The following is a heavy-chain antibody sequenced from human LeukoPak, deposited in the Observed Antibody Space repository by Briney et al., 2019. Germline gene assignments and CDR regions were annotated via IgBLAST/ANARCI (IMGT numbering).Heavy chain of an antibody. CDR1: GGTFSSYA. CDR3: ARCCGQDYYYYMDV. D-gene: IGHD2-21*01. Sequence: SVKVSCKASGGTFSSYAISWVRQAPGRGLEWMGGIIPIFGTANYAQKFQGRVTITADESTSTAYMELSSLRSEDTAVYYCARCCGQDYYYYMDVWGKGTTVTVSS. V-gene: IGHV1-69*01. J-gene: IGHJ6*03. CDR2: IIPIFGTA.